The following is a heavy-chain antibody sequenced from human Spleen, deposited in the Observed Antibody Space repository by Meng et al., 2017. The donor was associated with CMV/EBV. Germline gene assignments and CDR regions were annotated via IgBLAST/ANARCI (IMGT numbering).Heavy chain of an antibody. CDR1: GFTFSSYS. Sequence: GESLKISCAASGFTFSSYSMNWVRQAPGKGLEWVSSISSSSTYIYYADSVKARFIISRDNAKNSLYLQLNSLRAEDTAVYYCVRSSTRGYWGQGTLVTVSS. CDR2: ISSSSTYI. V-gene: IGHV3-21*01. D-gene: IGHD4-11*01. CDR3: VRSSTRGY. J-gene: IGHJ4*02.